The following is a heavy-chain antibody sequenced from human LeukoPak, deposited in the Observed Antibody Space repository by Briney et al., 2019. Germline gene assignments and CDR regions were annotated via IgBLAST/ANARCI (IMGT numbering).Heavy chain of an antibody. D-gene: IGHD3-9*01. CDR1: GGSIGSSTYY. CDR2: INYSGST. J-gene: IGHJ4*02. Sequence: SETLSLTCTVSGGSIGSSTYYWGWIRQPPGKGLEWIASINYSGSTYYNPSLKSRVTISVDTSKNQFSLKLSSVTAADTAVYYCARTHILTYLAGDYWGQGTLVTVSS. CDR3: ARTHILTYLAGDY. V-gene: IGHV4-39*01.